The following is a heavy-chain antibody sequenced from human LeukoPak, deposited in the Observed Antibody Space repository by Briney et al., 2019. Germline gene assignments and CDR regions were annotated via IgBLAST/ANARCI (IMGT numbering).Heavy chain of an antibody. CDR1: GGTFSSYA. Sequence: ASVKVSCKASGGTFSSYAISWVRQAPGQGLEWMGGIIPIFGTASYAHKFQGRVTITTDEHTSTAYMELSSLRSENTAVYYCARERAHYYGSGKHWFDPWGQGTLVTVSS. D-gene: IGHD3-10*01. V-gene: IGHV1-69*05. J-gene: IGHJ5*02. CDR2: IIPIFGTA. CDR3: ARERAHYYGSGKHWFDP.